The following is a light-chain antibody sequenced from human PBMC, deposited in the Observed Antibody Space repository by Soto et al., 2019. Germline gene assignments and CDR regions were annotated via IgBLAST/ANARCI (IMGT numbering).Light chain of an antibody. CDR3: QSYDSSLSGYV. V-gene: IGLV1-40*01. Sequence: QSVLTQPPSASGTPGQRVTISCSGTTSNIGSNPVNWYQQLPGTAPKLLIYGHTNRPSGVPDRFSGSKSGASASLAIAGLQPEDEADYYCQSYDSSLSGYVFGTGTKRTVL. J-gene: IGLJ1*01. CDR1: TSNIGSNP. CDR2: GHT.